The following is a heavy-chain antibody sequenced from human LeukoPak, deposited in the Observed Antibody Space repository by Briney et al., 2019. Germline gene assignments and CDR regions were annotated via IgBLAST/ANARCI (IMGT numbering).Heavy chain of an antibody. D-gene: IGHD1-14*01. CDR1: GFTFSTYT. CDR3: ARVDHTEAFET. Sequence: GGSLRLSCAASGFTFSTYTMNWVRQAPGKGLEWVSSITSSGNYKYYGDPVKGRFTISRDNAKNSLYLEMNSLRVEDTAVYYCARVDHTEAFETWGQGTVVTVS. CDR2: ITSSGNYK. J-gene: IGHJ3*02. V-gene: IGHV3-21*01.